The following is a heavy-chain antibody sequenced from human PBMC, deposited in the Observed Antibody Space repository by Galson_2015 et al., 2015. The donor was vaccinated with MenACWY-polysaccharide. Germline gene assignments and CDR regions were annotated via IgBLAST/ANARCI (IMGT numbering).Heavy chain of an antibody. CDR3: ARVRNGLVGATPDY. Sequence: SLRLSCAASGFTFSKFWMYWVRQAPGKGLVWVSQINSDGSGTNYADSVKGRFTVSRDNAKNTLYLQMNSLRAEDTAVYYCARVRNGLVGATPDYWGQGTLVTVSS. J-gene: IGHJ4*02. D-gene: IGHD1-26*01. V-gene: IGHV3-74*01. CDR1: GFTFSKFW. CDR2: INSDGSGT.